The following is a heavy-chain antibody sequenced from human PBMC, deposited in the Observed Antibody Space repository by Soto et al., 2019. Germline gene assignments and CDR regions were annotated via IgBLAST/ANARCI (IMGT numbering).Heavy chain of an antibody. CDR2: IYYSGSA. Sequence: QLQLQESGPGLVKPSETLSLTCTVSGGSISSSSYYWGWIRQPPGKGLEWIGNIYYSGSAYYNPSRKSRVTISVDTSKIHFSLKLSSVTAADAAVYYCARHGPLSNHWNQLDYWGQGTLVTVSS. D-gene: IGHD1-1*01. CDR3: ARHGPLSNHWNQLDY. V-gene: IGHV4-39*01. J-gene: IGHJ4*02. CDR1: GGSISSSSYY.